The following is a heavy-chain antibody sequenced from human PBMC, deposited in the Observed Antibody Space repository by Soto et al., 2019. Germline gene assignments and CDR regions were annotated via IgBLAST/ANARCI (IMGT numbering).Heavy chain of an antibody. V-gene: IGHV1-18*01. J-gene: IGHJ3*02. CDR1: GYTFTSYG. CDR3: AREVVLRYFDWLLSPDASDI. Sequence: ASVKVSCKASGYTFTSYGISWVRQAPGQGLEWMGWISAYNGNTNYAQKLQGRVTMTTDTSTSTAYMELRSLRSDDTAVYYCAREVVLRYFDWLLSPDASDIWGQ. CDR2: ISAYNGNT. D-gene: IGHD3-9*01.